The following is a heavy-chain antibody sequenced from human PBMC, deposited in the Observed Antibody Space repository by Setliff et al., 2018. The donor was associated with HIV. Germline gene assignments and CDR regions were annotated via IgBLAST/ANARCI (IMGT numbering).Heavy chain of an antibody. Sequence: ASVKVSCKASGCTFTGYYVHWVRQAPGQGLEWMGWINPNSGGTNYAQKFQGRVTMTRDTSISAAYMELSSLRSEDTAVYYCATGAETYSSSWEAYYMDVWGKGTTVTVSS. J-gene: IGHJ6*03. CDR2: INPNSGGT. CDR3: ATGAETYSSSWEAYYMDV. CDR1: GCTFTGYY. D-gene: IGHD6-13*01. V-gene: IGHV1-2*02.